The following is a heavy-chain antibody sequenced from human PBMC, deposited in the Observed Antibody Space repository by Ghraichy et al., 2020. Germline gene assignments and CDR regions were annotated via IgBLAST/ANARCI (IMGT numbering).Heavy chain of an antibody. CDR2: INHSGST. CDR3: ARGQITIFGAMDV. D-gene: IGHD3-9*01. V-gene: IGHV4-34*01. CDR1: GGSFSGYY. J-gene: IGHJ6*02. Sequence: SETRSLTCAVYGGSFSGYYWSWIRQPPGKGLEWIGEINHSGSTNYNPSLKSRVTISVDTSKNQFSLKLSSVTAADTAVYYCARGQITIFGAMDVWGQGTTVTVSS.